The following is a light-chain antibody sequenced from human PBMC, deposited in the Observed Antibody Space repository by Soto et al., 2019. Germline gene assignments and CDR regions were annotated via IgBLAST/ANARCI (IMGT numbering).Light chain of an antibody. CDR2: DAS. J-gene: IGKJ2*02. V-gene: IGKV3-20*01. CDR1: QSVYSRY. Sequence: EMVLTQSPGTLSLSPGERATLSCRASQSVYSRYLAWYQQKSGQAPRLLIYDASIRVTGIPDRFSGSGSGTDFTLTISRLEPEDFAVYYCQQYGSLWTFGQGTKLEI. CDR3: QQYGSLWT.